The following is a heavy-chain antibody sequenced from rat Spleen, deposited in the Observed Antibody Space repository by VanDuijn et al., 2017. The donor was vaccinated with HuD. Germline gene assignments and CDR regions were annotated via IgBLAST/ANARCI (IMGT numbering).Heavy chain of an antibody. J-gene: IGHJ2*01. CDR1: GFIFRKYD. Sequence: EVQLVESGGGLVQPGRSLKISCTASGFIFRKYDMAWVRQAPTKGLEWVASISPSGGSTYYRDSVKGRFIVSRDNAKSTLYLQMDSLKSEDTATYYCARSVFDYWGQGVMVTVSS. CDR3: ARSVFDY. CDR2: ISPSGGST. V-gene: IGHV5-25*01.